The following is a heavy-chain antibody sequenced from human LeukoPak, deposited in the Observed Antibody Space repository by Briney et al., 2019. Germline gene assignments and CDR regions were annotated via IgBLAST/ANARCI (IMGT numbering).Heavy chain of an antibody. D-gene: IGHD6-19*01. CDR3: ARDYGSGWYYYFDY. CDR2: IKQDGSEK. Sequence: GGSPRLSCAASGFTFSSYWMSWVRQAPGKGLEWVANIKQDGSEKYYVDSVKGRFTISRDNAKNSLYLQMNSLRAEDTAVYYCARDYGSGWYYYFDYWGQGTLVTVSS. CDR1: GFTFSSYW. J-gene: IGHJ4*02. V-gene: IGHV3-7*01.